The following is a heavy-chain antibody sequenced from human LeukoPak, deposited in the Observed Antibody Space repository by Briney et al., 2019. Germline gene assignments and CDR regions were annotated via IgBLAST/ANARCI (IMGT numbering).Heavy chain of an antibody. D-gene: IGHD3-16*01. CDR3: AKAFNYYYYYYMDV. Sequence: GGSLRLSCVASGFAFSSFARSWVRQAPGKGLEWVSGLTGSGSTYHADSVKGRFTISRDNSKNSLYLQMNSLRTEDTALYYCAKAFNYYYYYYMDVWGKGTTVTVSS. V-gene: IGHV3-23*01. CDR1: GFAFSSFA. CDR2: LTGSGST. J-gene: IGHJ6*03.